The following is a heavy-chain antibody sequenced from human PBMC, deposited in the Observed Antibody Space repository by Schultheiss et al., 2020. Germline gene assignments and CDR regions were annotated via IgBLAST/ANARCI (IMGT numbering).Heavy chain of an antibody. V-gene: IGHV3-30*19. Sequence: GESLKISCAASGFTFSSYGMHWVRQAPGKGLEWVAVISYDGSNKYYADSVKGRFTISRDNSKNTLYLQMNSLRAEDTAVYYCARGRWPPYGDHAGYWGQGTLVNVYS. CDR1: GFTFSSYG. CDR2: ISYDGSNK. D-gene: IGHD4-17*01. J-gene: IGHJ4*02. CDR3: ARGRWPPYGDHAGY.